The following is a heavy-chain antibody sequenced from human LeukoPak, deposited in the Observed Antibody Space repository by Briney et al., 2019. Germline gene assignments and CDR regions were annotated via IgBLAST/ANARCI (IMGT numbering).Heavy chain of an antibody. V-gene: IGHV5-51*01. D-gene: IGHD3-10*01. Sequence: GESLKISCKGSGYSFTSYWIGWVRQMPGKGLEWMGIIYPGGSDTRYSPSFQGQVTISADKSINTAYLQWSSLKASDTAMYYCARHKEDYYGSGSYGLDYWGQGTLVTVSS. CDR3: ARHKEDYYGSGSYGLDY. CDR2: IYPGGSDT. J-gene: IGHJ4*02. CDR1: GYSFTSYW.